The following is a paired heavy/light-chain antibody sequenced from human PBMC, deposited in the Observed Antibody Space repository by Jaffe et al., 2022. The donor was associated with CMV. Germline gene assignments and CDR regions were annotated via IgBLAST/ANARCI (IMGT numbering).Light chain of an antibody. CDR1: QSVLYSSNNKNY. Sequence: DIVMTQSPDSLAVSLGERATINCKSSQSVLYSSNNKNYLSWYQQKPGQPPKLLIYWASSRESGVPDRFSGSGSGTDFTLTISSLQAEDVAVYYCQQCYSAPYTFGQGTKLEI. CDR3: QQCYSAPYT. J-gene: IGKJ2*01. V-gene: IGKV4-1*01. CDR2: WAS.
Heavy chain of an antibody. Sequence: EVQLVESGGGLVQPGGSLRLSCAASGFTFNIYWMHWVRQVPGKGLVWVSRINTDGSYTVYADSVEGRFTISRDNAKNTLFLQMNSLRAEDTAVYYCARDRDGPGADTDYWGQGTLVTVSS. V-gene: IGHV3-74*01. CDR3: ARDRDGPGADTDY. CDR2: INTDGSYT. D-gene: IGHD4-17*01. CDR1: GFTFNIYW. J-gene: IGHJ4*02.